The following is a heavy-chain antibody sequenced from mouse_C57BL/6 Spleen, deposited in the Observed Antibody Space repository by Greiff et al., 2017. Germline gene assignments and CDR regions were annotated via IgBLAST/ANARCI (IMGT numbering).Heavy chain of an antibody. CDR1: GYTFTDYY. CDR2: IYPGSGNT. CDR3: ARRGYCGSRGGYFDV. D-gene: IGHD1-1*01. Sequence: QVQLQQSGAELVRPGASVKLSCKASGYTFTDYYINWVKQRPGQGLEWIARIYPGSGNTYYNEKFKGKATLTAEKSSSTAYMQLSSLTSEDSAVYVCARRGYCGSRGGYFDVWGTGTTVTVSS. V-gene: IGHV1-76*01. J-gene: IGHJ1*03.